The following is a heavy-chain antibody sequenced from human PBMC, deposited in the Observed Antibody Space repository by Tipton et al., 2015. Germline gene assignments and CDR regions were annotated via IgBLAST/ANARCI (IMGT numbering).Heavy chain of an antibody. Sequence: TLSLTCTVSGGSISSYYWTWIRQPAGKGLEWIGRIYASGSTNYNPSLKSRVTLSLDTSKDQFSLKLSSVTAADTAVYYCARGGRGFGEFSFDYWGQGILVTVSS. CDR3: ARGGRGFGEFSFDY. J-gene: IGHJ4*02. D-gene: IGHD3-10*01. CDR1: GGSISSYY. V-gene: IGHV4-4*07. CDR2: IYASGST.